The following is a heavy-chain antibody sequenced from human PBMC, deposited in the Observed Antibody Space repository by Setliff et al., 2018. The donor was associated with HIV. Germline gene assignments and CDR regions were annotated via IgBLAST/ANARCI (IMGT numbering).Heavy chain of an antibody. CDR3: ARGGLLFGMMNYFDS. D-gene: IGHD2-21*02. J-gene: IGHJ4*02. CDR2: ISPSGGGT. CDR1: GYTFTTYS. V-gene: IGHV1-46*01. Sequence: ASVKVSCKASGYTFTTYSIYWVRQAPGRGLEWMGIISPSGGGTRDAQKFQGRISMTRDTSTSTVYMELSSLRSEDTAVYYCARGGLLFGMMNYFDSWGQGPLVTVSS.